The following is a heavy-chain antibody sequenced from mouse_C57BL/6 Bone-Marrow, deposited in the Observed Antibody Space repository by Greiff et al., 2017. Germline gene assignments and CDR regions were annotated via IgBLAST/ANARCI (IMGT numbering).Heavy chain of an antibody. J-gene: IGHJ2*01. CDR3: ARWGGSSPFDY. CDR1: GYAFTNYL. Sequence: VQLQQSGAELVRPGTSVKVSCKASGYAFTNYLIEWVKQRPGQGLEWIGVINPGSGGTNYNEKFKGKATLTAAKSSSTAYVQLSSLTSEDSAVYFCARWGGSSPFDYWGQGTTLTVSS. D-gene: IGHD1-1*01. V-gene: IGHV1-54*01. CDR2: INPGSGGT.